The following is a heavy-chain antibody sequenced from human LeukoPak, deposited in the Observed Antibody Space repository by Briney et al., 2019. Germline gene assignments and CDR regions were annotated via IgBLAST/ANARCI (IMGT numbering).Heavy chain of an antibody. CDR2: IYYSGST. CDR1: GGSISSYY. D-gene: IGHD5-18*01. V-gene: IGHV4-59*01. Sequence: SETLSLTCTVSGGSISSYYWSWIRQPPGKGLEWIGYIYYSGSTNYNPSLKSRVTISVDTSKNQFSLKLSSVTAADTAVYYCARDPGYSYGSYYYYYGMDVWGQGTTVTVSS. J-gene: IGHJ6*02. CDR3: ARDPGYSYGSYYYYYGMDV.